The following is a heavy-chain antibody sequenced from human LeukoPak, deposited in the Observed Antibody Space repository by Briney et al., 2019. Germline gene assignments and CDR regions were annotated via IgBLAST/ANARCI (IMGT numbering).Heavy chain of an antibody. J-gene: IGHJ6*02. CDR1: GGSISSYY. CDR2: IYTSGST. D-gene: IGHD2-2*01. Sequence: SETLSLTCTVSGGSISSYYWSWIRQPAGKGLEWIGRIYTSGSTNYNPSLKSRVTMSVDTSKNQFSLKLSSVTAADTAVYYCARDLGFATMPRYYYGMDVWGQGTTVTVSS. V-gene: IGHV4-4*07. CDR3: ARDLGFATMPRYYYGMDV.